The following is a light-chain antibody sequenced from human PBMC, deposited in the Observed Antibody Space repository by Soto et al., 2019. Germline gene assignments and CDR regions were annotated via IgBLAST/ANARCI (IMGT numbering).Light chain of an antibody. CDR3: QQYRSSPPIT. Sequence: EIVLTQSPGTLSLSPGERATLSCRASHSISSSYLAWYQQKPGQAPSLLIYGASSSATGIPDRFSGSGSGTDFTLTISILEPEDLAVYYCQQYRSSPPITFGQGTRREIK. CDR2: GAS. CDR1: HSISSSY. J-gene: IGKJ5*01. V-gene: IGKV3-20*01.